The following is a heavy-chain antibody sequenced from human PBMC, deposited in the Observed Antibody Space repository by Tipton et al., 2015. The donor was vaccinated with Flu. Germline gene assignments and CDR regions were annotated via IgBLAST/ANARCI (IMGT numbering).Heavy chain of an antibody. CDR1: GGSFSGYY. D-gene: IGHD3-16*02. V-gene: IGHV4-34*01. CDR3: AAWGSYRYRSFDY. J-gene: IGHJ4*02. Sequence: TLSLTCAVHGGSFSGYYWSWIRQPPGKGLEWIGEINHSGSTNYNPSLKSRVTISVDTSKNQFSLKLSSVTAADTAVYYCAAWGSYRYRSFDYWGQGTLVTVSS. CDR2: INHSGST.